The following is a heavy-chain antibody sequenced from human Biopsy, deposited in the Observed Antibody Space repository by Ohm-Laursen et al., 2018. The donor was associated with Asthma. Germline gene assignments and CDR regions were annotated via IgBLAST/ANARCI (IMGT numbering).Heavy chain of an antibody. V-gene: IGHV3-48*01. J-gene: IGHJ6*02. CDR2: ISSSSSTI. CDR3: ARDANIYYDSSGYYYNYYYGMDV. Sequence: SLRLSCSASGFTFSSYSMNWVRQAPGKGLEWVSYISSSSSTIYYAASVKGRFTISRDNAKNSLYLQMNSLRAEDTAVYYCARDANIYYDSSGYYYNYYYGMDVWGQGTTVTVSS. CDR1: GFTFSSYS. D-gene: IGHD3-22*01.